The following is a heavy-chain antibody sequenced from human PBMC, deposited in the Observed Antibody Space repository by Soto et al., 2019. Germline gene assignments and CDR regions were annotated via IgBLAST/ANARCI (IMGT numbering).Heavy chain of an antibody. D-gene: IGHD2-2*01. Sequence: GGSLRLSCAASGFTFSSYGMHWVRQAPGKGLEWVAVIWYDGSNKYYADSVKGRFTISRDNSKNTLYLQMNSLRAQDMAVYYCARESCSSTSCYAGDYYYGMDVWGQGTTVTVSS. J-gene: IGHJ6*02. CDR3: ARESCSSTSCYAGDYYYGMDV. CDR1: GFTFSSYG. CDR2: IWYDGSNK. V-gene: IGHV3-33*01.